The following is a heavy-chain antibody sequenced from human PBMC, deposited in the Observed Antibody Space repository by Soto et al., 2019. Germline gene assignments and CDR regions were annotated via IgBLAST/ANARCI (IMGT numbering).Heavy chain of an antibody. J-gene: IGHJ6*01. D-gene: IGHD3-3*01. CDR3: TRNPPVILEWLIYPPVEGTDV. CDR1: GYSFANYW. V-gene: IGHV5-51*01. CDR2: IYPGGSQT. Sequence: GESLKISCKGSGYSFANYWITWVRQMPGKGLEWMGVIYPGGSQTRYSPSFQGQVTISADKSISTAYLQWHSLKASDTAMYYCTRNPPVILEWLIYPPVEGTDVWCQATTVTVST.